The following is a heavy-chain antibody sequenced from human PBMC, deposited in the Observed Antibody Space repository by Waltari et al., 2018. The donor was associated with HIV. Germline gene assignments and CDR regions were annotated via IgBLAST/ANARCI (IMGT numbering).Heavy chain of an antibody. Sequence: EVQLVKSAGGLVQPGGTQKVSCRASGFTFKNNAMTWVRQAPGEGLEWVAGISASGGSTFYADSVKGRFVISRDNSNNTLYLRLNDLKAGDTALYFCARDLTPGGFDFWGPGILVTVFS. CDR1: GFTFKNNA. CDR2: ISASGGST. D-gene: IGHD2-15*01. V-gene: IGHV3-23*04. CDR3: ARDLTPGGFDF. J-gene: IGHJ4*02.